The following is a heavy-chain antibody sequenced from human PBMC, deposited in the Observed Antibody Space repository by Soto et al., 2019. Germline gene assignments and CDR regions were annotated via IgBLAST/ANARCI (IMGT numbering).Heavy chain of an antibody. CDR2: INPNSGGT. CDR3: ARDRLPYCRSTSCSPYGMDV. D-gene: IGHD2-2*01. Sequence: ASVKVSCKASGYTFTNYTMNWVRQAPGQGLEWMGWINPNSGGTNYAQKFQGRVTMTRDTSISTAYMELSRLRSDDTAVYYCARDRLPYCRSTSCSPYGMDVWGQGTTVTVSS. J-gene: IGHJ6*02. CDR1: GYTFTNYT. V-gene: IGHV1-2*02.